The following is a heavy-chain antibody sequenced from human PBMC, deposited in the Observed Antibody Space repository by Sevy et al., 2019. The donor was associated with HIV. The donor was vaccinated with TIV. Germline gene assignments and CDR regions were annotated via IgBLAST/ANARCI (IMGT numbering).Heavy chain of an antibody. CDR3: ARDPDYYDSRGFGY. D-gene: IGHD3-22*01. J-gene: IGHJ4*02. CDR2: ISSSSSTI. Sequence: GGSLRLSCAASGFTLSSYSMNWVRQAPGKGLEWVSYISSSSSTIYYADSVKGRFTISTYNAKNSLYLQMNSLRAEDTAVYYCARDPDYYDSRGFGYWGQGTLVTVSS. V-gene: IGHV3-48*01. CDR1: GFTLSSYS.